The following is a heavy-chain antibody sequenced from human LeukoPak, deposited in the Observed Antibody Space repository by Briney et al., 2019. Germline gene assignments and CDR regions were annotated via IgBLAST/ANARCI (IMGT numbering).Heavy chain of an antibody. CDR3: ARNVLRVVDYYYYGMDV. Sequence: GGSLRLSCAASGFTFSSYGMHWVRQAPGKGLEWVAVIWYDGSNKYCADSVKGRFTISGDNSKNTLYLQMNSLRAEDTAVYYCARNVLRVVDYYYYGMDVWGQGTTVTVSS. CDR2: IWYDGSNK. CDR1: GFTFSSYG. D-gene: IGHD3-3*01. J-gene: IGHJ6*02. V-gene: IGHV3-33*01.